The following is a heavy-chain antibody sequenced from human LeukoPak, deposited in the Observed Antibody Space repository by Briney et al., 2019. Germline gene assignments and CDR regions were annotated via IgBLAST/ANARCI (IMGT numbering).Heavy chain of an antibody. CDR2: ISSSGTT. Sequence: SETLSLTCAVYGGSFSGYYWSWIRQPPGKGLEWIGYISSSGTTKYNPSLKSRVTISSDTSKNQFSLKVTSVTAADTAVYYCARWDYYYAMDVWGKGTTVDVSS. J-gene: IGHJ6*04. V-gene: IGHV4-59*01. CDR1: GGSFSGYY. CDR3: ARWDYYYAMDV.